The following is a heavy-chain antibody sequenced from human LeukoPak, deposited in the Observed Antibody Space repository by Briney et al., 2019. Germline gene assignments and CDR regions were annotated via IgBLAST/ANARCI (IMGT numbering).Heavy chain of an antibody. J-gene: IGHJ6*02. CDR3: ARPQYCSSTSCYGMDV. CDR1: GGSISSGGYY. V-gene: IGHV4-30-2*01. Sequence: SETLSLTCTVSGGSISSGGYYWSWIRQPPGKGLEWIGYIYHSGSTYYNPSLKSRVTISVDRSKNQFSLKLSSVTAADTAVYYCARPQYCSSTSCYGMDVWGQGTTVTVSS. CDR2: IYHSGST. D-gene: IGHD2-2*01.